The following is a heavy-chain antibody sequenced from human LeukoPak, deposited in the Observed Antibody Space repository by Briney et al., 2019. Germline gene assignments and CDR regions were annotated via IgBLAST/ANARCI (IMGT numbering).Heavy chain of an antibody. J-gene: IGHJ5*02. CDR2: IYHSGST. Sequence: SGTMSLTCAVSGGSISSSNWWSWVRQPPGQGREWIVEIYHSGSTNYNTSLKSRVTISVDKSKNQFSLKLSSVTAADTAVYYCATQGAYYYGSGSGPRCDPWGQGTLVTVSS. D-gene: IGHD3-10*01. V-gene: IGHV4-4*02. CDR1: GGSISSSNW. CDR3: ATQGAYYYGSGSGPRCDP.